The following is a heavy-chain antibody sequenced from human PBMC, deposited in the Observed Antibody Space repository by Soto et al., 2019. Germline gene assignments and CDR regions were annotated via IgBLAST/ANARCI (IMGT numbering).Heavy chain of an antibody. V-gene: IGHV3-48*03. CDR3: ARERYSYGPYYFDY. CDR1: GFTFSSYE. D-gene: IGHD5-18*01. Sequence: GGSLRLSCAASGFTFSSYEMNWVRQAPGKGLEWVSYITSSGSTTYYTDSVKGRFTISRDNAKNSLYLQMNSLRAEDTAVYYCARERYSYGPYYFDYWGQGTLVTVSS. CDR2: ITSSGSTT. J-gene: IGHJ4*02.